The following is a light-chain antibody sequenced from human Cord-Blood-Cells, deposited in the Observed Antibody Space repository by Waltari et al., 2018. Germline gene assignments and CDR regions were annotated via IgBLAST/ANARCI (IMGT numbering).Light chain of an antibody. CDR1: QGISSY. CDR2: AAS. J-gene: IGKJ5*01. V-gene: IGKV1-9*01. CDR3: QQLNSYPIT. Sequence: DIQLTQSPSFLSASVGDRVTITCRASQGISSYLAWYQQKPGKAPKLLIYAASTLQSGVPSRFSGSGSGTECTLTISSLQPEDVATYDCQQLNSYPITFGQGTRLEIK.